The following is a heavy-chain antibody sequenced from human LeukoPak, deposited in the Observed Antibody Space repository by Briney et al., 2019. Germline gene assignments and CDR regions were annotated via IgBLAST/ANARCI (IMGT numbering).Heavy chain of an antibody. CDR2: IYHSGST. J-gene: IGHJ4*02. CDR3: ANGGSVYGEGDY. CDR1: GYSISSGYY. V-gene: IGHV4-38-2*02. Sequence: SETLSLTCTVSGYSISSGYYWGWIRQPPGKGLEWIGSIYHSGSTYYNPSLKSRVTISVDTSKNQFSLKLSSVTAADTAVYYCANGGSVYGEGDYWGQGTLVTVSS. D-gene: IGHD4-17*01.